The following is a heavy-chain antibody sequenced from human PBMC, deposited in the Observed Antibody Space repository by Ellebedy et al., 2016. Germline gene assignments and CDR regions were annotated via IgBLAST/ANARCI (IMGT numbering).Heavy chain of an antibody. CDR3: ARDNYGSIDH. Sequence: GESLKISCAASGFSFSSHGMHWVRQAPGKGLVGVSQINLDGSAIMHADSVKGRFTISRDDARNKLYLQMDNLRAEDTALYYCARDNYGSIDHWGQGTLVTVSS. D-gene: IGHD3-16*01. J-gene: IGHJ4*02. CDR1: GFSFSSHG. V-gene: IGHV3-74*03. CDR2: INLDGSAI.